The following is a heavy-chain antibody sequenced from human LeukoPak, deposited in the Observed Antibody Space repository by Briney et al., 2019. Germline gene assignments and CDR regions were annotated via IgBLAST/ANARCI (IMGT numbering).Heavy chain of an antibody. CDR3: ARDRGSCIFDH. CDR1: GYTFTGYY. J-gene: IGHJ4*02. CDR2: INPSGGYT. V-gene: IGHV1-46*01. Sequence: EASVKVSCKASGYTFTGYYMHWVRQAPGQGLEWLGIINPSGGYTSYAQKFQGRVTMTRDTSTSTVYMDLSSLRSEDTAVYYCARDRGSCIFDHWGQGTLVTVSS. D-gene: IGHD1-26*01.